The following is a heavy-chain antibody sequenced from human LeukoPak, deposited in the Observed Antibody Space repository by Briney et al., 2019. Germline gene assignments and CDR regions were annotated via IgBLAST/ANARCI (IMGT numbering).Heavy chain of an antibody. CDR2: MYYSGNT. CDR3: ARSELLWFGRVNSGFDY. Sequence: SETLSLTCTVSDGSMSPYYWSWIRQPPGKGLEWIASMYYSGNTYYSTSLKSRVTISVDTSKNQFSLKVSSVTAADTAVYYCARSELLWFGRVNSGFDYWGQGTLVTVSS. J-gene: IGHJ4*02. D-gene: IGHD3-10*01. CDR1: DGSMSPYY. V-gene: IGHV4-39*07.